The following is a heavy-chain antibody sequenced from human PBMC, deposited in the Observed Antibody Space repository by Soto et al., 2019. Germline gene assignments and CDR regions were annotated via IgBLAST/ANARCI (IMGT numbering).Heavy chain of an antibody. D-gene: IGHD2-8*01. CDR2: ISGSGGST. V-gene: IGHV3-23*01. CDR1: GFTFSSYA. J-gene: IGHJ2*01. Sequence: EVQLLESGGGLVQPGGSLRLSCAASGFTFSSYAMSWVRQAPGKGLEWVSAISGSGGSTYYADSVKGRFTISRDNSKNALYLQMNSLRAEDTAVYYCAKDDGVCDWDNWYFDLWGRGTLVTVSS. CDR3: AKDDGVCDWDNWYFDL.